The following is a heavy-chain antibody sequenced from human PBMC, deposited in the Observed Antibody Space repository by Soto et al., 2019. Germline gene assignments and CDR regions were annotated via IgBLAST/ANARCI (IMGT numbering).Heavy chain of an antibody. CDR1: GFTFRSYA. J-gene: IGHJ4*02. CDR2: ISGSGGST. D-gene: IGHD6-13*01. V-gene: IGHV3-23*01. Sequence: EVQLLESGGGLVQPGGSLRLSCAASGFTFRSYAMSWVRQAPGKGLEWVSAISGSGGSTYYADSVKGRFTISRDNSKNTLYLQMNSLRAEDTAVYYCAKDLIPGSSWYSLDYWGQGTLVTVSS. CDR3: AKDLIPGSSWYSLDY.